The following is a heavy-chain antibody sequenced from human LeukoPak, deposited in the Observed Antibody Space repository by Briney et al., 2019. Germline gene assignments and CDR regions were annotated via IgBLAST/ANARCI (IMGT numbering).Heavy chain of an antibody. CDR2: IYYSGST. CDR1: GGSISHYY. CDR3: VKTQYSSNWYWFDP. V-gene: IGHV4-59*08. D-gene: IGHD6-13*01. Sequence: SETLSLTCSISGGSISHYYWSWIRQPPGKGLEWTGYIYYSGSTKYNPSLKSRVTISVDTSKNQFSLTLNSVTAADTAVYYCVKTQYSSNWYWFDPWGQGTLVTVSS. J-gene: IGHJ5*02.